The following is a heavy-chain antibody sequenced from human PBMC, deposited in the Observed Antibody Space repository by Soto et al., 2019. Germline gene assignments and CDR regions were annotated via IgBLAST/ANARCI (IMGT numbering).Heavy chain of an antibody. V-gene: IGHV3-23*01. J-gene: IGHJ4*01. CDR2: ISASGNTS. CDR1: GFNFRSYA. CDR3: AKGRGSSWTIDY. D-gene: IGHD6-13*01. Sequence: DVELSESGGGLVQPGGSLRLSCAASGFNFRSYAMSWVRRAPGKGLEWVSAISASGNTSYFADAVRGRFTNSRDNSKNKLYLQVSSLRVEDTAEYFCAKGRGSSWTIDYWGHGTLVTVSS.